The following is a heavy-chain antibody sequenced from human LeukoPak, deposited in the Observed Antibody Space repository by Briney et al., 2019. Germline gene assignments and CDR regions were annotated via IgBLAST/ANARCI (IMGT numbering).Heavy chain of an antibody. CDR1: GGSIGDFY. V-gene: IGHV4-4*09. D-gene: IGHD2-21*01. J-gene: IGHJ5*02. CDR3: ASHVKVSGETYYRWFDP. CDR2: IHNRGST. Sequence: SETLSLTCTVSGGSIGDFYWSWLRQPPGKGLEWIAYIHNRGSTNYNPSLKSRVTISVDTSKNQFSLKLSSVTAADTAVYYCASHVKVSGETYYRWFDPWGQGTLVSVSS.